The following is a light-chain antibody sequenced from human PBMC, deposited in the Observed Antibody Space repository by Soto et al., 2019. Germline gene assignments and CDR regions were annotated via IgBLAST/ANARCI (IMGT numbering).Light chain of an antibody. J-gene: IGKJ1*01. CDR3: LQYYNFSWT. CDR1: QNIRND. CDR2: AAF. Sequence: AIQITQSPSSLSPSVSDRVTITCRASQNIRNDLAWYQQKPGQAPHLLIFAAFNLQSGVPSRFSGGGSGTHFTLTISSLQPDDFATYYCLQYYNFSWTFGQGTKVDIK. V-gene: IGKV1-6*01.